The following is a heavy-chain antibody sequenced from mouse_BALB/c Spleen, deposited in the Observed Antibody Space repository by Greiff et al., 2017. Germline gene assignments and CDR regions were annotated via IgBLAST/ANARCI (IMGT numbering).Heavy chain of an antibody. CDR3: ASSYYRYDEYFDV. D-gene: IGHD2-14*01. CDR1: GFSLSRYS. J-gene: IGHJ1*01. CDR2: IWGGGST. Sequence: QVQLKESGPGLVAPSQSLSITCTVSGFSLSRYSVHWVRQPPGKGLEWLEMIWGGGSTDYNSALKSRLSISKDNSKSQVFLKMNSLQTDDTAMYYCASSYYRYDEYFDVWGAGTTVTVSS. V-gene: IGHV2-6-4*01.